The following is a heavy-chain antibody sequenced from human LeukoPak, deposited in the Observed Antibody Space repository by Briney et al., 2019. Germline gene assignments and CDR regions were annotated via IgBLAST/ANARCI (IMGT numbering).Heavy chain of an antibody. Sequence: PGGSLRLPCAASGFTFRRYAMSWVRQAPGKGLEWVSGMSCRSCNTYYADSEKRLFTISRDNYKHTLYLKMNTVRGEDAAVYYCEKSYGMIDYYYGMDVWGQGSTVTVCS. CDR1: GFTFRRYA. J-gene: IGHJ6*02. CDR2: MSCRSCNT. V-gene: IGHV3-23*01. D-gene: IGHD2-21*01. CDR3: EKSYGMIDYYYGMDV.